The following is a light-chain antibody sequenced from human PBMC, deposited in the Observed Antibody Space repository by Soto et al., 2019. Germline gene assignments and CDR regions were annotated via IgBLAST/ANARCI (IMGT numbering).Light chain of an antibody. CDR3: QQYNSYSST. CDR1: QSISSW. Sequence: DIQMTQSPSTLPASVGDRVTITCRASQSISSWLAWYQQKRGKAPKLLIYDASSVESGVPSRFSGSGSGTEFTLTISSLQPDDFATYYCQQYNSYSSTFGPGTKVDIK. CDR2: DAS. J-gene: IGKJ3*01. V-gene: IGKV1-5*01.